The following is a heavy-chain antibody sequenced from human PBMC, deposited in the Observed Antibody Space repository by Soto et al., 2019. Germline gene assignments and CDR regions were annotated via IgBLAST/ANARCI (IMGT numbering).Heavy chain of an antibody. Sequence: SETLSLTCTVSGGSITNYYWTWIRQTPGKGLEWIGYVYYTGSTNYNPSLKSRVHISIDTSKNEFYLNLTSVTAAETAIYYCERVLQRRYSNSAFDYSGQGPLVTVSS. CDR2: VYYTGST. CDR1: GGSITNYY. D-gene: IGHD3-9*01. J-gene: IGHJ4*02. V-gene: IGHV4-59*12. CDR3: ERVLQRRYSNSAFDY.